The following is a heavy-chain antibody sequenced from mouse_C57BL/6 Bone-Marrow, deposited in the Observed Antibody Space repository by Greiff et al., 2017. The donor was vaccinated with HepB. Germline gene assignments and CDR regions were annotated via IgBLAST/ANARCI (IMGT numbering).Heavy chain of an antibody. CDR3: ASYDYDDPLDFDY. Sequence: EVQLQESGGGLVKPGGSLKLSCAASGFTFSDYGMHWVRQAPEKGLEWVAYISSGSSTNYYADTVKGRFTIDKDNAKNNLFLQMTSLMSEDTAMYYCASYDYDDPLDFDYWGKGTTLTVSS. V-gene: IGHV5-17*01. J-gene: IGHJ2*01. CDR1: GFTFSDYG. CDR2: ISSGSSTN. D-gene: IGHD2-4*01.